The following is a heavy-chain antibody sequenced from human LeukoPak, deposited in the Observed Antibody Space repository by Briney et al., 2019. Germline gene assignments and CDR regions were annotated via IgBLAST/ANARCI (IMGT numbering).Heavy chain of an antibody. CDR1: GGSISSGDYY. CDR3: AGGYCSSTSCYTVWYYYYGMDV. J-gene: IGHJ6*02. D-gene: IGHD2-2*02. Sequence: SETLSLTCTVSGGSISSGDYYWSWIRQPPGKGLEWIGSIYYSGSTYYNPSLKSRVTISVDTSKNQFSLKLSSVTAADTAVYYCAGGYCSSTSCYTVWYYYYGMDVWGQGTTVTVSS. V-gene: IGHV4-30-4*01. CDR2: IYYSGST.